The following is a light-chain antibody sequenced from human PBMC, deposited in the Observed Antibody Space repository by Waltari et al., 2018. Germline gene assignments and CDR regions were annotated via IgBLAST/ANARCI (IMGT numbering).Light chain of an antibody. CDR3: ATWDDTLSAVV. CDR2: DNG. Sequence: QSVLTQPPSVSAAPGQKVTISCSGSSSNIGQNYVSWYQQFPGTTPKLLIYDNGKRPAGMPERFSGSKSGASANLDITGLQTGDEADYYCATWDDTLSAVVFGGGTKLSVL. V-gene: IGLV1-51*01. J-gene: IGLJ2*01. CDR1: SSNIGQNY.